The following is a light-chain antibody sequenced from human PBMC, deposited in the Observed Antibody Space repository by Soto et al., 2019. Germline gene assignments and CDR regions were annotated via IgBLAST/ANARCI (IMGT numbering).Light chain of an antibody. V-gene: IGKV3-11*01. CDR1: QSVSSY. J-gene: IGKJ4*01. Sequence: EIVLTQSPATLSLSPGERATLSCRASQSVSSYLAWYQQKPGQAPRLLIYEASNRATAIPARFSGSGAGTDSTRSIRRVDPEDYAFYYCQQRTAWVTFGGGTEVEIK. CDR2: EAS. CDR3: QQRTAWVT.